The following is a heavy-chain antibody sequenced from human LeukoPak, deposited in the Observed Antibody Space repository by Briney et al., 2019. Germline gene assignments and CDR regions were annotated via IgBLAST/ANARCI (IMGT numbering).Heavy chain of an antibody. CDR1: GGSISSSNW. D-gene: IGHD3-22*01. V-gene: IGHV4-4*02. Sequence: PSGTLSLTCAVSGGSISSSNWWSWVRQPPGKGLEWIGEIYHSGSTNYNPSLKSRVTISVDKSKNQFSLKLSSVTAADTAVYYCARGWACDSSGYYQYYFDYWGQGTLVTVSS. CDR3: ARGWACDSSGYYQYYFDY. CDR2: IYHSGST. J-gene: IGHJ4*02.